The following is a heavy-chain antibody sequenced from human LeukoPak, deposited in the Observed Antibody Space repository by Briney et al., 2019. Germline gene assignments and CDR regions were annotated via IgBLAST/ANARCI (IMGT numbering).Heavy chain of an antibody. V-gene: IGHV3-21*01. CDR2: ISSNSSYI. D-gene: IGHD2-21*02. J-gene: IGHJ3*02. Sequence: GGSLRLSCAASGVTFGSFNMKWVRRAPGHGLHCFSSISSNSSYIYYADAVRGRFTISRDNAKNSLYLQINSLRAEDTAVYYCARDPAYCGGDCYSVYQDAFDIWGQGTRVTVSS. CDR3: ARDPAYCGGDCYSVYQDAFDI. CDR1: GVTFGSFN.